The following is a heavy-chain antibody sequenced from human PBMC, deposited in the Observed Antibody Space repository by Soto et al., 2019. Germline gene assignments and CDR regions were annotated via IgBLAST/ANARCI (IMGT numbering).Heavy chain of an antibody. CDR3: TTGGRYTDY. Sequence: EVQLVESGGGLVKPGGSLRLCCEASGLTVRSAWMNWVRQAPGKGLEWVGRIRSNRDGGTTDYAAPVKGRFTISRDDSRNTLFLHMNSLRTEDTGMYYCTTGGRYTDYWVQGTLVAVSS. V-gene: IGHV3-15*07. CDR2: IRSNRDGGTT. D-gene: IGHD3-9*01. CDR1: GLTVRSAW. J-gene: IGHJ4*02.